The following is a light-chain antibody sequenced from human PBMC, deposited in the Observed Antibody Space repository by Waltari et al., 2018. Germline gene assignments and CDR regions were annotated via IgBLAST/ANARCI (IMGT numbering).Light chain of an antibody. CDR3: QQSDSTPYT. CDR1: QNIRKL. J-gene: IGKJ2*01. V-gene: IGKV1-39*01. CDR2: SAS. Sequence: DIQMTQSPSSLSASVGDRVPITCRASQNIRKLLNWYQQKPGKAPNLLIYSASTLQSGVPSRFSGSGSGTDFTLTINSLQPEDFATYYCQQSDSTPYTFGLGTKLEIK.